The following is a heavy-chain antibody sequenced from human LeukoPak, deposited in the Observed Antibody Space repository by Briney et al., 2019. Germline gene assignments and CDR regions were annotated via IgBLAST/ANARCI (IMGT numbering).Heavy chain of an antibody. V-gene: IGHV4-59*12. CDR2: IYYSGST. Sequence: SETPSLTCTVSGGSISSYYWSWIRQPPGKGLEWIGYIYYSGSTNYKPSLKSRVTISVDTSKNQFSLKLSSVTAADTAVYYCARDKGTSYLSSFDYWGQGTLVTVSS. CDR3: ARDKGTSYLSSFDY. CDR1: GGSISSYY. D-gene: IGHD6-6*01. J-gene: IGHJ4*02.